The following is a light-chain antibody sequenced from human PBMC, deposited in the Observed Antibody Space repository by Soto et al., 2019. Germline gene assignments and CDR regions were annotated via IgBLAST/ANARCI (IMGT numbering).Light chain of an antibody. CDR2: AAS. CDR1: QSVSNY. J-gene: IGKJ5*01. V-gene: IGKV3-11*01. Sequence: EIVLTQSPATVSWSPMEVVTVSVMASQSVSNYLAWYQQKPGQAPRLLVSAASNRATGIPARFSGSGSGTDFTLTISSLEPEDFGVFYCQQRFDWPKITFGQGTRLEIK. CDR3: QQRFDWPKIT.